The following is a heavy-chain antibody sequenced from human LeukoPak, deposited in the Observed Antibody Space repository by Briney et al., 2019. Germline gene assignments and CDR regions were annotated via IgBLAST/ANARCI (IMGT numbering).Heavy chain of an antibody. D-gene: IGHD1-26*01. J-gene: IGHJ4*02. CDR1: GYTLTELS. CDR2: FDPEDGET. Sequence: ASVKVSCKVSGYTLTELSMHWVRQAPGKGLEWMGGFDPEDGETIYAQKFQGRVTMTEDTSTDTAYMELSSLRSEDTAVCYCATGWELRRPVFDYWGQGTLVTVSS. CDR3: ATGWELRRPVFDY. V-gene: IGHV1-24*01.